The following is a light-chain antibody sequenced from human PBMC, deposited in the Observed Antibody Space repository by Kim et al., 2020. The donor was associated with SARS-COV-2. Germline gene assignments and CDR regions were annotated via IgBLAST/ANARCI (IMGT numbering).Light chain of an antibody. Sequence: GQRVTTSSSGKNSDIGSNYVNWVQQLPGTAPKLLIYRNKQRPSGVPDRFSGSKSGTSASLAISGLRSEDEADYYCASWDDSLSGPVFGGGTQLTVL. V-gene: IGLV1-47*01. CDR2: RNK. J-gene: IGLJ2*01. CDR1: NSDIGSNY. CDR3: ASWDDSLSGPV.